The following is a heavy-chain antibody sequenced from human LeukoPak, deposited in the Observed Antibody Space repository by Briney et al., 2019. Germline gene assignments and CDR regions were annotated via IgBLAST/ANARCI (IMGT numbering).Heavy chain of an antibody. CDR2: IIPILGIA. V-gene: IGHV1-69*04. CDR1: GGTFSSYA. J-gene: IGHJ2*01. CDR3: ARDVPDCSGGSCRYFDL. D-gene: IGHD2-15*01. Sequence: GSSVKVSCKASGGTFSSYAISWVRQAPGQGLEWMGRIIPILGIANYAQKFQGRVTITADKSTSTAYMELSSLRSEDTAVYYCARDVPDCSGGSCRYFDLWGRGTLVTVSS.